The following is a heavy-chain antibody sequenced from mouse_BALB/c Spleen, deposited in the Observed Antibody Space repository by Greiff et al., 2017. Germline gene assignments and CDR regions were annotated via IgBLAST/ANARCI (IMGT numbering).Heavy chain of an antibody. CDR1: GYTFTSYW. CDR2: INPSNGRT. J-gene: IGHJ1*01. V-gene: IGHV1S81*02. CDR3: ARRIFDYYGSYWYFDV. Sequence: QVQLQQPGAELVKPGASVKLSCKASGYTFTSYWMHWVKQRPGQGLEWIGEINPSNGRTNYNEKFKSKATLTVDKSSSTAYMQLSSLTSEDSAVYYCARRIFDYYGSYWYFDVWGAGTTVTVSS. D-gene: IGHD1-1*01.